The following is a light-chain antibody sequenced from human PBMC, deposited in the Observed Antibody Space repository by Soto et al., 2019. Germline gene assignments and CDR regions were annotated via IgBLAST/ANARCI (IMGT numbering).Light chain of an antibody. CDR1: QIISSW. V-gene: IGKV1-5*03. Sequence: DLQMTQSPSALSASVGDRVTITCRASQIISSWVAWYQQKPGKAPKFLIYEAFTLESGVPSRFSGSGSGTEFTLTISSLQPDYSATYYCQHYDNYQWTFGQGTKVDIK. J-gene: IGKJ1*01. CDR3: QHYDNYQWT. CDR2: EAF.